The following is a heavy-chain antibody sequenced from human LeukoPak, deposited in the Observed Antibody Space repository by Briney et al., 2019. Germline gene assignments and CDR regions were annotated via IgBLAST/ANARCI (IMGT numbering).Heavy chain of an antibody. V-gene: IGHV3-15*01. J-gene: IGHJ6*03. Sequence: GGSLRLSCAASGFTFSNAWMSWVRQAPGKGLEWVGRIKSKTDGGTTDYAAPVKGRFTISRDDSKNTLYLQMNSLKTEDTAVYYCTTDPSDHGSGSYYPYYYYYMDVWGKGTTVTVSS. CDR1: GFTFSNAW. CDR3: TTDPSDHGSGSYYPYYYYYMDV. CDR2: IKSKTDGGTT. D-gene: IGHD3-10*01.